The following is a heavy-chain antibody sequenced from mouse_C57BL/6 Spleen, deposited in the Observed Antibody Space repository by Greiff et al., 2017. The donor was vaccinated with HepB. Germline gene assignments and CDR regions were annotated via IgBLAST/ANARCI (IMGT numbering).Heavy chain of an antibody. CDR3: ARGRGNYDPDGDWYFDV. Sequence: VHLVESGSELRSPGSSVKLSCKDFDSEVFPIAYMSWVRQKPGHGFEWIGGILPSIGRTIYGEKFEDKATLDADTLSNTAYLELNSLTSEDSAIYYCARGRGNYDPDGDWYFDVWGTGTTVTVSS. V-gene: IGHV15-2*01. D-gene: IGHD2-4*01. CDR2: ILPSIGRT. CDR1: DSEVFPIAY. J-gene: IGHJ1*03.